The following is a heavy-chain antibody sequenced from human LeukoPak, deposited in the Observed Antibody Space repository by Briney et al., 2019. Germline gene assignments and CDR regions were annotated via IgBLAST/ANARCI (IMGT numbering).Heavy chain of an antibody. Sequence: PSETLSLTCAVYGGSFSGYYWSWIRRPPGKGLEWIGEINHSGSTNYNPSLKSRVTISVDTSKNQFSLKLSSVTAADTAVYYCARLARQSYDSSGYYYYYYYMDVWGKGTTVTVSS. V-gene: IGHV4-34*01. CDR1: GGSFSGYY. D-gene: IGHD3-22*01. J-gene: IGHJ6*03. CDR3: ARLARQSYDSSGYYYYYYYMDV. CDR2: INHSGST.